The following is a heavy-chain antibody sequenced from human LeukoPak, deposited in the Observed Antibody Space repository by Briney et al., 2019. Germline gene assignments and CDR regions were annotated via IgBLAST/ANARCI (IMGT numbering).Heavy chain of an antibody. CDR1: GFTFSNYA. CDR2: ISSTSAGT. D-gene: IGHD3-10*01. CDR3: AKSAVVRGTTGTFDY. J-gene: IGHJ4*02. V-gene: IGHV3-23*01. Sequence: GGSLRLSCAASGFTFSNYAMNWVRQAPGRGLEWVSGISSTSAGTYYIDSVKGRFTISRDNSKNTLYLQMNSLGAEDTAVYYCAKSAVVRGTTGTFDYWGQGTLVTVSS.